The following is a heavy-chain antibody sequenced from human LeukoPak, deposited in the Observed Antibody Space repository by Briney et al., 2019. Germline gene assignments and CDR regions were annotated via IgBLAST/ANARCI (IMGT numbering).Heavy chain of an antibody. CDR3: AKSAGVATIYFDC. Sequence: GGSLRLSCTASGFAFGSYAMAWVRQAPGKGLEGVAAIGSDYDRDHEDSVKGRFTISRDNSKSTLYLQMDNLRPEDTAVYFCAKSAGVATIYFDCWGQGALVTVSS. D-gene: IGHD5-12*01. V-gene: IGHV3-23*01. CDR2: IGSDYDR. J-gene: IGHJ4*02. CDR1: GFAFGSYA.